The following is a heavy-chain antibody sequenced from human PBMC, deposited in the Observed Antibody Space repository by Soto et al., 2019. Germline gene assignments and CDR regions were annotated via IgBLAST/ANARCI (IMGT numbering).Heavy chain of an antibody. CDR2: FDPEDGET. D-gene: IGHD2-8*01. CDR1: GYTLTELS. J-gene: IGHJ3*02. Sequence: ASVKVSCKVSGYTLTELSMHWVRQAPGKGLEWMGGFDPEDGETIYAQKFQGRVTMTEDTSTDTAYMELSSLRSEDTAVYYCATVXGDYCTNGVCYRNAFDIWGQGTMVTVSS. V-gene: IGHV1-24*01. CDR3: ATVXGDYCTNGVCYRNAFDI.